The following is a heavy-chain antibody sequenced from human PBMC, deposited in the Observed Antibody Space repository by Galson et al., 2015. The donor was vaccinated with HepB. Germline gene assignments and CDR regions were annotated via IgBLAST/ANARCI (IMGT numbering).Heavy chain of an antibody. CDR2: IYPGDSDT. CDR3: ARSFVVITTMSDPYFDY. CDR1: GFSFTSYW. V-gene: IGHV5-51*01. Sequence: QSGAEVKKPGESLKISCKGSGFSFTSYWIAWVRQMPGKGLEWMGIIYPGDSDTRYSPSFQVQVTISADKSISTAYLQWSSLKASDTAMYYCARSFVVITTMSDPYFDYWGQGTLVIVSS. D-gene: IGHD3-22*01. J-gene: IGHJ4*02.